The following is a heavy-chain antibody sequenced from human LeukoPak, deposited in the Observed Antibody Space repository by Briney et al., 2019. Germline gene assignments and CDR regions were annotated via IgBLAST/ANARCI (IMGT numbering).Heavy chain of an antibody. CDR3: ARDRYCSSTSCHNPYGMDV. J-gene: IGHJ6*02. D-gene: IGHD2-2*01. CDR1: GGSISSGVYY. V-gene: IGHV4-30-4*01. CDR2: IYYSGST. Sequence: PSQTLSLTCAVSGGSISSGVYYWSWIRQPPGKGLEGIGYIYYSGSTYYNPSLKSRVTISVDTSKNQFSLKLSSVTAADTAVYYCARDRYCSSTSCHNPYGMDVWGQGTTVTVSS.